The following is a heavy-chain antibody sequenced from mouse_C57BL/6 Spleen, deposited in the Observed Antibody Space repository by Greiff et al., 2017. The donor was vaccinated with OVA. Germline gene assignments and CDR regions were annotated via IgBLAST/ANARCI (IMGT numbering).Heavy chain of an antibody. J-gene: IGHJ3*01. CDR3: ALYYDYDPFAY. Sequence: QVQLQQPGAELVRPGSSVKLSCKASGYTFTSYWMDWVKQRPGQGLEWIGNIYPSDSETHYNQKFKDKATLTVDTSSSTAYMQLSSLTSEDSAVYYCALYYDYDPFAYWGQGTLVTVSA. V-gene: IGHV1-61*01. CDR1: GYTFTSYW. CDR2: IYPSDSET. D-gene: IGHD2-4*01.